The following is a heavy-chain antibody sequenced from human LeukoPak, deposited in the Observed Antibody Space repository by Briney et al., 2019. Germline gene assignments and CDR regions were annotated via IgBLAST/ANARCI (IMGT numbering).Heavy chain of an antibody. CDR2: MNPNSGNT. D-gene: IGHD3-3*01. J-gene: IGHJ4*02. Sequence: ASVKVSCKASGYTFTSYDINWVRQATGQGLEWMGWMNPNSGNTGYAQKFQGRVTMTRNTSISTAYMELSSLRSDDTAVYYCARDRNAFWSGYWPYYYFDYWGQGTLVTVSS. CDR3: ARDRNAFWSGYWPYYYFDY. V-gene: IGHV1-8*01. CDR1: GYTFTSYD.